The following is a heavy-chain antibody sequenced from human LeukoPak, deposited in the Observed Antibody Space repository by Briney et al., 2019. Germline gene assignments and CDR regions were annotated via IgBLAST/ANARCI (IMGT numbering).Heavy chain of an antibody. D-gene: IGHD4-17*01. CDR1: GFTFSSYG. CDR2: ISDSGGST. Sequence: PGGSLRLSCAASGFTFSSYGMSWVRQVPGKGLEWVSAISDSGGSTYYAESVKGRFTVSRDNSKNMLYMQMNSLRAEDTAVYYCVKTQTHFGDYRRDYWGQGTLVTVSS. V-gene: IGHV3-23*01. J-gene: IGHJ4*02. CDR3: VKTQTHFGDYRRDY.